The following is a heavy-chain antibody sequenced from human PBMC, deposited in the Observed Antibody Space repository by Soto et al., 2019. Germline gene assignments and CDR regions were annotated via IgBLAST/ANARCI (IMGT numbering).Heavy chain of an antibody. Sequence: QVQLQESGPGLVKPSQTLSLTCTVSGGSISSGGYYWSWIRQHPGKGLEWIAYIYYSGRTYYNPSLKSRVTISVDTCKNQLSMKLSSVTAADTAVYYCARADTLTGYYIDYWGQATLVSVSS. CDR2: IYYSGRT. CDR3: ARADTLTGYYIDY. V-gene: IGHV4-31*03. J-gene: IGHJ4*02. CDR1: GGSISSGGYY. D-gene: IGHD3-9*01.